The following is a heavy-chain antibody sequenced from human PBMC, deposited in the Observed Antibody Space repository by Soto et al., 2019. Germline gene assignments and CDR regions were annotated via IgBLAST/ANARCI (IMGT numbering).Heavy chain of an antibody. V-gene: IGHV4-59*01. J-gene: IGHJ6*03. CDR1: GGSISSYY. CDR3: ARVKEDIVVVPADLYYYYYMDV. CDR2: IYYSGST. D-gene: IGHD2-2*01. Sequence: SETLSLTCTVSGGSISSYYWSWIRQPPGKGLEWIGHIYYSGSTNYNPSLKSRVTISVDTSKNQFSLKLSSVTAAHTAVYYCARVKEDIVVVPADLYYYYYMDVWGKGTTVTVPS.